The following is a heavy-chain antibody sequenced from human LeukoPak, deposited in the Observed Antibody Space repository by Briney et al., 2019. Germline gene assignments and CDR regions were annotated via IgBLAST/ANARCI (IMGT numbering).Heavy chain of an antibody. CDR2: IGTAGDT. Sequence: PGGSLRLFYAASGFTFSSYDMHGVRHARGKGLEWVSAIGTAGDTYYPGSVKGRFTISRENAKNSLYLQMNSLRAGDTAVYYCARVRRWYSDLWGRGTLVTVPS. V-gene: IGHV3-13*01. CDR1: GFTFSSYD. CDR3: ARVRRWYSDL. J-gene: IGHJ2*01.